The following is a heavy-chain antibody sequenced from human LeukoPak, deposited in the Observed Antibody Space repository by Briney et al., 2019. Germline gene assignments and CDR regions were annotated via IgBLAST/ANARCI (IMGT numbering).Heavy chain of an antibody. Sequence: SVKVSCKASGGTFSSYAISWVRQAPGQGLEWMGGIIPIFGTANYAQKFQGRVTITTDESTSTAYMELSGLRSEDTAVYYCARDRLYCSSTSCSRGYFQHWGQGTLVTVSS. V-gene: IGHV1-69*05. J-gene: IGHJ1*01. CDR2: IIPIFGTA. CDR3: ARDRLYCSSTSCSRGYFQH. CDR1: GGTFSSYA. D-gene: IGHD2-2*01.